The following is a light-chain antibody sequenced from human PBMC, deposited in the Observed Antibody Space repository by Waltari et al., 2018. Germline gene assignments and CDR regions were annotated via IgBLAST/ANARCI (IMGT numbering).Light chain of an antibody. CDR2: VAS. Sequence: DIQMTQSPSSLSASVGDRVRITCRASQSITTYLNLYQQQPGKAPKLLIYVASTLQSGVPSSFSGSGSGTDFTLTISSLQPEDVATYYCQKYNSARLTFGGGTKVEIK. CDR1: QSITTY. V-gene: IGKV1-39*01. CDR3: QKYNSARLT. J-gene: IGKJ4*01.